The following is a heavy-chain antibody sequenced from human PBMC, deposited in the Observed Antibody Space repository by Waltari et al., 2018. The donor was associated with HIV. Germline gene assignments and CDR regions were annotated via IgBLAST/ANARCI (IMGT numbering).Heavy chain of an antibody. V-gene: IGHV3-9*01. J-gene: IGHJ4*02. CDR3: AKAYDSSGFQYYFDY. Sequence: EVQLVESGGDLVQPGRSLRLSCAASGFTLHDYPMHWVRQAPGKGREWVSGINWNSDNIGYADSVKGRFTISRDHAKNSLYLQMNSLRPEDTALYYCAKAYDSSGFQYYFDYWGQGTLVTVSS. CDR1: GFTLHDYP. CDR2: INWNSDNI. D-gene: IGHD3-22*01.